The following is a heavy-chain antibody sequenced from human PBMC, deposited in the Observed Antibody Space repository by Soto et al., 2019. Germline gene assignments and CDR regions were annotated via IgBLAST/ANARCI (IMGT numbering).Heavy chain of an antibody. D-gene: IGHD1-26*01. Sequence: QVQLVESGGGVVQPGRSLRLSCAASGFTFSSYGMHWVRQAPGKGLEWVAVISYDGSNKYYADSVKGRFTISRDNSKNTLYLQMNSLRAEDTAVYYCAKDMWSGSYPNWFDPWGQGTLVTVSS. CDR3: AKDMWSGSYPNWFDP. V-gene: IGHV3-30*18. CDR2: ISYDGSNK. CDR1: GFTFSSYG. J-gene: IGHJ5*02.